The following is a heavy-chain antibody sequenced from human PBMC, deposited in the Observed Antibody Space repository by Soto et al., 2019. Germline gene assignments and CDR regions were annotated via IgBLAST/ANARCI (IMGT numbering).Heavy chain of an antibody. V-gene: IGHV1-2*04. Sequence: QVQLVQSGAEVKKPGASVKVSCKASGYTFTGYYMHWVRQAPGQGLEWMGWINPNSGGTNYAQKFQGWVTMTRDTSISTAYMELSRLRSDDTAVYYCARDLSATFGGVSYYYMDVWGKGTTVTVSS. D-gene: IGHD3-16*01. J-gene: IGHJ6*03. CDR2: INPNSGGT. CDR1: GYTFTGYY. CDR3: ARDLSATFGGVSYYYMDV.